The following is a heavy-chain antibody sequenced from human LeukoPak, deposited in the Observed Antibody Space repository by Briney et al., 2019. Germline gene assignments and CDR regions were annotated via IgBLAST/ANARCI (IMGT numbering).Heavy chain of an antibody. Sequence: GGSLRLSCTASGFTFSRHAMNWVRQAPGKGLEWVSSIKGRGVDTFYADSVKGRFTISRDNSKNTLYLQMNSLRAEDTAVYFCAKEGLDHFDFDLWGQGTLVTVSS. CDR3: AKEGLDHFDFDL. CDR2: IKGRGVDT. J-gene: IGHJ4*02. V-gene: IGHV3-23*01. CDR1: GFTFSRHA. D-gene: IGHD3-3*02.